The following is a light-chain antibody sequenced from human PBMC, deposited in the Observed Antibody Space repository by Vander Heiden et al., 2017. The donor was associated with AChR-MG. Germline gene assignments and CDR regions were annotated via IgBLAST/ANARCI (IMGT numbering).Light chain of an antibody. Sequence: IVLTPSPGTLPLSPGERVTLACRASQSGSSNYLAWYQQKPGQAPRLLIYGASSRATGIPERFSGSGSGTDFTLTISRLGPEDFAVYYCHQYDTSPKTFGQGTKVDIK. CDR3: HQYDTSPKT. CDR2: GAS. V-gene: IGKV3-20*01. J-gene: IGKJ1*01. CDR1: QSGSSNY.